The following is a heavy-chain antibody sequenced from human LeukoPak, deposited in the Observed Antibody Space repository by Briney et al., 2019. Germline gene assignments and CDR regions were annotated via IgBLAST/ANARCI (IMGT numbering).Heavy chain of an antibody. CDR3: AKQPYSSSWYVFDY. D-gene: IGHD6-13*01. Sequence: PGGSLRLSCAASGFTFSRNAMHWVRQAPGKGLEWVSAISGSGGSTYYADSVKGRFTISRDNSKNTLYLQMNSLRAEDTAVYYCAKQPYSSSWYVFDYWGQGTLVTVSS. J-gene: IGHJ4*02. V-gene: IGHV3-23*01. CDR1: GFTFSRNA. CDR2: ISGSGGST.